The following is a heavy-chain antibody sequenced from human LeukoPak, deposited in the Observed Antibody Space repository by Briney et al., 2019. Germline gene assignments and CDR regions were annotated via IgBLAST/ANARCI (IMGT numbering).Heavy chain of an antibody. Sequence: SETLSLTCAVYGGSFSGYYWSWIRQPPGKGLEWIGEINHSGSTNYNPSLKSRVTISVDTSKNQFSLKLSSVTAADTAVYYCARVVRYFDWLLYPAPYYYYYYMDVWGKGTTVTISS. CDR2: INHSGST. CDR3: ARVVRYFDWLLYPAPYYYYYYMDV. V-gene: IGHV4-34*01. J-gene: IGHJ6*03. CDR1: GGSFSGYY. D-gene: IGHD3-9*01.